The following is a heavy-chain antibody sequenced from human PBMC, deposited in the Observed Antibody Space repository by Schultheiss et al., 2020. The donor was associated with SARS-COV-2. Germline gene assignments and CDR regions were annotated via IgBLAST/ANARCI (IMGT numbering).Heavy chain of an antibody. D-gene: IGHD5-18*01. Sequence: SQTLSLTCAVSGGSISSGGYSWSWIRQPPGKGLEWIGYIYHSGSTYYNPSLKSRVTISVDTSKNQFSLKLSSVTAADTAVYYCARSIQLWLQDYFDYWGQGTLVTVAS. CDR2: IYHSGST. V-gene: IGHV4-30-2*01. CDR1: GGSISSGGYS. CDR3: ARSIQLWLQDYFDY. J-gene: IGHJ4*02.